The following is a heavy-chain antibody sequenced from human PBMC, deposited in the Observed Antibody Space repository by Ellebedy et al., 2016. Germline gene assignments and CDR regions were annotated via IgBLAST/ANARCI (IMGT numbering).Heavy chain of an antibody. CDR2: LHGGGTS. D-gene: IGHD1-14*01. CDR1: GFSVSSND. V-gene: IGHV3-53*01. Sequence: GESLKISCAASGFSVSSNDMSWVRPAPGKGLELVSLLHGGGTSYYADSVKGRFTISRDNSKKTLYLQMSGLGAEDTAVYYCVTRHNGAFDFWGQGTIVTVSS. CDR3: VTRHNGAFDF. J-gene: IGHJ3*01.